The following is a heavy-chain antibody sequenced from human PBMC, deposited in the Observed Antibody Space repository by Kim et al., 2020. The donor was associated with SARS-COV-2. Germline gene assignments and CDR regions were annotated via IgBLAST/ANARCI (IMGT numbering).Heavy chain of an antibody. D-gene: IGHD6-13*01. J-gene: IGHJ4*02. CDR3: AKDAAAAVGDY. V-gene: IGHV3-30*18. CDR1: GFTFSSYG. Sequence: GGSLRLSCAASGFTFSSYGMHWVRQAPGKGLEWVAVISYDGSNKYYADSVKGRFTISRDNSKNTLYLQMNSLRAEDTAVYYCAKDAAAAVGDYWGQGTLVTVSS. CDR2: ISYDGSNK.